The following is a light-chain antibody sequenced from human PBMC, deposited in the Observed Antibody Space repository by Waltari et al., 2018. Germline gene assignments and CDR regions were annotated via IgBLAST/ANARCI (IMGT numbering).Light chain of an antibody. V-gene: IGKV1-5*03. CDR2: QAS. J-gene: IGKJ2*01. Sequence: DIQMTQSPSTLSASVGDRVTITCRASQSISTWLAWFQQKPGKAPNLLIYQASSLKSGVPSRFSGSGSGTEFTLTISSLQPDDFATYHCQQSFDTPYTFGQGTKLEIK. CDR3: QQSFDTPYT. CDR1: QSISTW.